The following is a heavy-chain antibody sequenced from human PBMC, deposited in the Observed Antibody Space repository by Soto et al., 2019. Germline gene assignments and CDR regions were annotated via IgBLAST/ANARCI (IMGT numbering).Heavy chain of an antibody. CDR2: IIPIFGTA. J-gene: IGHJ4*02. CDR3: GSSYVDYTYYFDY. V-gene: IGHV1-69*13. CDR1: GGTFSSYA. D-gene: IGHD4-17*01. Sequence: ASVKVSCKGSGGTFSSYALSWVRQAPGQGLEWIGGIIPIFGTANYAQNFHGRVTITADDTPITAYADLSSRRSEHKGVYYCGSSYVDYTYYFDYRRQRTPVPVSS.